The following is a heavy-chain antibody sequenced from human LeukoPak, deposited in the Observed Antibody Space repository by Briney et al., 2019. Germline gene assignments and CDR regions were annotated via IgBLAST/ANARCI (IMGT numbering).Heavy chain of an antibody. CDR1: GFTFSSYA. CDR2: ISYDGSNK. V-gene: IGHV3-30*01. D-gene: IGHD1-7*01. J-gene: IGHJ4*02. CDR3: ARGRELELLSADY. Sequence: GGSLRLSCAASGFTFSSYAMHWVRQAPGKGLEWVAVISYDGSNKYYADSVKGRFTISRDNSKNTLYLQMNSPRAEDTAVYYCARGRELELLSADYWGQGTLVTVSS.